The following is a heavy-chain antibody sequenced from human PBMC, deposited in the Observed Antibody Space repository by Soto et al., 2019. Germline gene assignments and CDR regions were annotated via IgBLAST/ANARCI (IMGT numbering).Heavy chain of an antibody. J-gene: IGHJ4*02. CDR3: ARGDSGSYPAGN. CDR1: GGTLSNHP. Sequence: QVQLVQSGAELKKPGSSMKVSCKASGGTLSNHPISWVRQAPGQGLEWMGGISPVFGTAHYAQKFQVRVTITADGSTSTAYMELRSLTSEDTAMYYGARGDSGSYPAGNWGQGTLVTVSS. CDR2: ISPVFGTA. V-gene: IGHV1-69*01. D-gene: IGHD1-26*01.